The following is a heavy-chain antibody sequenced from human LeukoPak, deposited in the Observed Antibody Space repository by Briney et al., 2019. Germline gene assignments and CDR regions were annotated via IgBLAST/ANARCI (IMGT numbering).Heavy chain of an antibody. V-gene: IGHV3-74*01. CDR1: GFTFSRYW. Sequence: GESLRLSCAASGFTFSRYWIHWVRQAPGKGLEWVSRINPDGSTTTYADSVKGRFTISRDNAKNTVYLQMNSLRAEETAVYYCVRGGPSTWSWGQGTLVTVSS. D-gene: IGHD2-15*01. J-gene: IGHJ5*02. CDR3: VRGGPSTWS. CDR2: INPDGSTT.